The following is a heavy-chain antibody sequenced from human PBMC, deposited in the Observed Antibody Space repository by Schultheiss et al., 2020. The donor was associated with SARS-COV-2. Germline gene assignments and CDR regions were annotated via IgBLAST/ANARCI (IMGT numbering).Heavy chain of an antibody. V-gene: IGHV4-39*07. CDR1: GGSISSSSYY. D-gene: IGHD6-19*01. J-gene: IGHJ4*02. Sequence: SETLSLTCTVSGGSISSSSYYWGWIRQPPGKGLEWIGSIYYSGSTNYNPSLKSRVTISVDTSKNQFSLKLSSVTAADTAVYYCARAGTSGWHGTPFDYWGQGTLVTVSS. CDR2: IYYSGST. CDR3: ARAGTSGWHGTPFDY.